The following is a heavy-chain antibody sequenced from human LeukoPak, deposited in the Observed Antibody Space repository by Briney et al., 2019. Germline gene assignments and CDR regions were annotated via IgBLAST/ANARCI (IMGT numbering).Heavy chain of an antibody. CDR2: IIPIFGTA. CDR3: ARAPYYYDSSGYYWHYFDY. D-gene: IGHD3-22*01. J-gene: IGHJ4*02. Sequence: ASVEVSCKASGGTFSSYATSWVRQAPGQGLEWMGGIIPIFGTANYAQKFQGRVTITADESTSTAYMELSSLRSEDTAVYYCARAPYYYDSSGYYWHYFDYWGQGTLVTVSS. CDR1: GGTFSSYA. V-gene: IGHV1-69*13.